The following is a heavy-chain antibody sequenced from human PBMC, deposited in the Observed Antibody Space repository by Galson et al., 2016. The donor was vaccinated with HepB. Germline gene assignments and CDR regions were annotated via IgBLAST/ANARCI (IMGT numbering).Heavy chain of an antibody. J-gene: IGHJ4*02. CDR2: SHYSGQT. CDR3: AREWNCGGNCHAGADFDY. D-gene: IGHD2-21*02. V-gene: IGHV4-59*12. CDR1: GGSISGSF. Sequence: SETLSLTCDVSGGSISGSFWSWIRQPPGKGLEWIGASHYSGQTFYNPSLMSRITTSVDMSKNQFSLKLTSVTAADTAVYYCAREWNCGGNCHAGADFDYWGQGTLVAVSS.